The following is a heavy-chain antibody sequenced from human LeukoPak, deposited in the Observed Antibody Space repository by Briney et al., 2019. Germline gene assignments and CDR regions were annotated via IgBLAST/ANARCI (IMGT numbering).Heavy chain of an antibody. CDR2: TSFDGSYK. CDR3: AKEFSGYLASFEY. J-gene: IGHJ4*02. Sequence: GGSLRLSCAASGXTFSSYGMHWVRQAPGKGLEWVAMTSFDGSYKNYADSVKGRFTISRDNSKNRLYLQMNSLRAEDTAVYYCAKEFSGYLASFEYWGQGTLVTVSS. CDR1: GXTFSSYG. V-gene: IGHV3-30*18. D-gene: IGHD3-22*01.